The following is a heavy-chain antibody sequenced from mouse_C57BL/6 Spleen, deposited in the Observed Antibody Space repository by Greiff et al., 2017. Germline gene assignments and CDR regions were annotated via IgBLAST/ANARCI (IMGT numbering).Heavy chain of an antibody. J-gene: IGHJ4*01. D-gene: IGHD2-2*01. Sequence: QVQLQQSGPELVKPGASVKISCKASGYAFSSSWMNWVKQRPGKGLEWIGRIYPGDGDTNYNGKFKGKATLTADKSSSTAYMQLSSLTSEDSAVYFCARGMVTTRGYAMDYWGQGTSVTVSS. CDR3: ARGMVTTRGYAMDY. V-gene: IGHV1-82*01. CDR1: GYAFSSSW. CDR2: IYPGDGDT.